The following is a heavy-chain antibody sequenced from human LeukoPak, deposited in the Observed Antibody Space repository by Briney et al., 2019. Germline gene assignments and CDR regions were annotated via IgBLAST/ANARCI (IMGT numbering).Heavy chain of an antibody. CDR3: ARGGSDTAMAHDY. CDR1: GFTFSNHW. CDR2: INRDGSRS. Sequence: GGSLRLSCAASGFTFSNHWMHWVRQAPGKGLMWVSRINRDGSRSDYADSVKGRFTISRDDAKNTLYLQVNSLRAEDTAVYFCARGGSDTAMAHDYWGQGTLVTVSS. V-gene: IGHV3-74*01. D-gene: IGHD5-18*01. J-gene: IGHJ4*02.